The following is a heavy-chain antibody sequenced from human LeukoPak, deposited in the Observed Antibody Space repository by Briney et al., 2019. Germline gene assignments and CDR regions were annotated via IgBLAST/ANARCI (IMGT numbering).Heavy chain of an antibody. D-gene: IGHD4-17*01. CDR2: INHSGST. CDR3: ARARGMGYGDYYYYYGMDV. J-gene: IGHJ6*02. Sequence: PSETLSLTCAVYGGSFSGYYWSWIRQPPGKGLEWIEEINHSGSTNYNPSLKSRVTISVDTSKNQFSLKLSSVTAADTAVYYCARARGMGYGDYYYYYGMDVWGQETTVTVSS. V-gene: IGHV4-34*01. CDR1: GGSFSGYY.